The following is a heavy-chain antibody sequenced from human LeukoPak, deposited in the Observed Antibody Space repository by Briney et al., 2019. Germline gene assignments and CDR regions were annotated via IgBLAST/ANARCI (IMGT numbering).Heavy chain of an antibody. V-gene: IGHV3-21*01. J-gene: IGHJ2*01. CDR3: ARDFRPHWYFDL. CDR2: ISSSSSYI. CDR1: GFAFSSYS. Sequence: GGSLRLSCAASGFAFSSYSMNWVRQAPGKGLEWVSSISSSSSYIYYADSVKGRFTISRDNAKNSLYLQMNSLRAEDTAVYYCARDFRPHWYFDLWGRGTLVTVSS.